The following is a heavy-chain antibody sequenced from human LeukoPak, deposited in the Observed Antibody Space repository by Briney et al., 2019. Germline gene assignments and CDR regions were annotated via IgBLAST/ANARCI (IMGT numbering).Heavy chain of an antibody. CDR3: TAGLGKSDFDY. D-gene: IGHD7-27*01. Sequence: GGSLRLSCAASGFSFTNAWMSWVRQAPGKGLEWVARIKSKTDGGTTDHAAPVKGRFTISTDDSKNTLYLQTNSLKTEDTAVYYCTAGLGKSDFDYWGQGTLVTVSS. J-gene: IGHJ4*02. CDR2: IKSKTDGGTT. CDR1: GFSFTNAW. V-gene: IGHV3-15*01.